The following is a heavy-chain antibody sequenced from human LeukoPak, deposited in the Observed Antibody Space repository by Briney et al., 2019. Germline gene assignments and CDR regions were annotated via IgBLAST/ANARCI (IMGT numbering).Heavy chain of an antibody. CDR3: ARDQIIGTGDAFDI. V-gene: IGHV4-59*11. CDR2: IYYSGST. J-gene: IGHJ3*02. D-gene: IGHD3-10*01. Sequence: PSETLSLTCTVSGGSISSRYWSWIRQPPGKVLEWIGYIYYSGSTNYNPSLKSRVNISVDTSKNHFSLKLSSETAADTAVYYCARDQIIGTGDAFDIWGQGTMVTVSS. CDR1: GGSISSRY.